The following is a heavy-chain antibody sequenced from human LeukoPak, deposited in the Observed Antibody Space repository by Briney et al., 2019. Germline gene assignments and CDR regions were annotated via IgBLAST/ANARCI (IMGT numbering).Heavy chain of an antibody. J-gene: IGHJ6*02. CDR2: IFSTGRT. Sequence: PSETLSLTCSVSGGSVGSGGYSWGWIRQSPGKGLEWIGSIFSTGRTYFNPSLKSRVTILADTSKNTFSLKLTSATPADTAVYYCAKHFTNLDVWGQGTTVTVSS. CDR3: AKHFTNLDV. D-gene: IGHD2-8*01. V-gene: IGHV4-39*01. CDR1: GGSVGSGGYS.